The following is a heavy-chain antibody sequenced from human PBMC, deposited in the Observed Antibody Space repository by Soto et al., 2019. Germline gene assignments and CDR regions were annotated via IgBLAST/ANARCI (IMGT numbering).Heavy chain of an antibody. CDR1: GGSVSSGSYY. CDR3: ASGHYCGGDCYQFWDSAFDI. D-gene: IGHD2-21*02. J-gene: IGHJ3*02. Sequence: PSETLSLTCTVSGGSVSSGSYYWSWIRQPPGKGLEWIGYIYYSGSTYYNPSLKSRVTISVDTSKNQFSLKLSSVTAADTAVYYCASGHYCGGDCYQFWDSAFDIWGQGTMVTVSS. CDR2: IYYSGST. V-gene: IGHV4-61*01.